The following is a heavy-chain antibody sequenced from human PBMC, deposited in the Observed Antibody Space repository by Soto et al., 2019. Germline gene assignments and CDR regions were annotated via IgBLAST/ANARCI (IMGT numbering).Heavy chain of an antibody. CDR1: GGSISSSSYY. V-gene: IGHV4-39*01. Sequence: QLQLQESGPGLVKPSETLSLTCTVSGGSISSSSYYWGWIRQPPGKGLEWIGSIYYSGSTYYNPSLKSRVTISVDTSKNQFSLKLSSVTAADTAVYYCARHQSTTVTCQIDYWGQGTLVTVSS. CDR2: IYYSGST. J-gene: IGHJ4*02. D-gene: IGHD4-17*01. CDR3: ARHQSTTVTCQIDY.